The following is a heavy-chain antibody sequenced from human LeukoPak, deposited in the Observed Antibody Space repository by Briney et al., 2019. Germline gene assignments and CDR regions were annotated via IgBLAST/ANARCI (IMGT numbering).Heavy chain of an antibody. CDR2: ISYDGSNK. CDR3: AKDRPNWAPLDY. D-gene: IGHD3-16*01. J-gene: IGHJ4*02. Sequence: GGSLRLSRAASGFTFSSYGMHWVRQAPGKGLEWVAVISYDGSNKYYADSVKGRFTISRDNSKNTLYLQMNSLRAEDTAVYYCAKDRPNWAPLDYWGQGTLVTVSS. CDR1: GFTFSSYG. V-gene: IGHV3-30*18.